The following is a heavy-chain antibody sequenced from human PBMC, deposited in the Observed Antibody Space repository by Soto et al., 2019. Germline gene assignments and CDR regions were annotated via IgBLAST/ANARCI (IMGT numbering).Heavy chain of an antibody. Sequence: GGSLRLSCAASGFTVSSNYMSWVRQAPGKGLEWVSVIYSGGSTYYADSVKGRFTISRDNSKNTLYLQMNSLRAEDTAVYYCARDAPYSSSTYYFDYWGQGTLVTVSS. CDR1: GFTVSSNY. D-gene: IGHD6-6*01. CDR2: IYSGGST. V-gene: IGHV3-66*01. CDR3: ARDAPYSSSTYYFDY. J-gene: IGHJ4*02.